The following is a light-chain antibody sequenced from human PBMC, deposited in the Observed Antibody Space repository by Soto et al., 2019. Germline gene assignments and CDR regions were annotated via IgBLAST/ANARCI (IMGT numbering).Light chain of an antibody. CDR2: DPF. V-gene: IGKV3-11*01. CDR1: QSVGAS. Sequence: DIVLTQSPATLSLSPGDRATLSCRASQSVGASLAWYQQRPGQAPRLLIYDPFNRATGIPARFSGSGFGTDFTLTITSLEPEDFAVYYCQQRSTWPNTFGQGTKLEIK. CDR3: QQRSTWPNT. J-gene: IGKJ2*01.